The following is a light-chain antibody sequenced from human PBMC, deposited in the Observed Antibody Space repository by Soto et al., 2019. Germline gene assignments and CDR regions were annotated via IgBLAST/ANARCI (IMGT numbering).Light chain of an antibody. CDR2: GAS. Sequence: EIVLTQSPGTLSLSPGERATLSCRASQSVSSSYLAWYQQKPGQAPRLLIYGASSRATGIPDRFSGGGSGTDFTLTISRLELEDFAVYYCQQYGSSPLTFGGGTKVRSN. J-gene: IGKJ4*01. CDR1: QSVSSSY. CDR3: QQYGSSPLT. V-gene: IGKV3-20*01.